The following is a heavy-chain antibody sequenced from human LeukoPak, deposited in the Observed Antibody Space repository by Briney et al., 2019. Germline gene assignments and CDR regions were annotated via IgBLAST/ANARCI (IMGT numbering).Heavy chain of an antibody. CDR1: GFTFSTYA. J-gene: IGHJ3*01. V-gene: IGHV3-23*01. Sequence: GGSLRLSCAASGFTFSTYAMSWVRQAPGKGLEWVSTLTGRGGGTYYADSVKGRFAISRDDSKNTLYLQMTSLRAEDTAVYYCAKEGGYYYDSSGHTLSDAFAVWGQGTIVTVSS. D-gene: IGHD3-22*01. CDR3: AKEGGYYYDSSGHTLSDAFAV. CDR2: LTGRGGGT.